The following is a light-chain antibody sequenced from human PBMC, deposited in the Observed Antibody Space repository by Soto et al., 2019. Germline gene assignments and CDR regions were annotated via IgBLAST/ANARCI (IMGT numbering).Light chain of an antibody. CDR3: SSYTSTSTLYV. J-gene: IGLJ1*01. CDR2: EVS. CDR1: SSDVGNYNY. V-gene: IGLV2-14*01. Sequence: QSALTQPASVSGSPGQSITISCTGTSSDVGNYNYVSWYQQDPGKAPKLMIYEVSNRPSGVSNRFSGSKSGNTASLTISGLQAEEEADYYCSSYTSTSTLYVFGTGTKLTVL.